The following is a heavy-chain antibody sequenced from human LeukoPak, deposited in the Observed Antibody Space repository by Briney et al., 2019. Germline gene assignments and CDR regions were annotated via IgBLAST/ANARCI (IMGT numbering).Heavy chain of an antibody. CDR2: IYYSGST. V-gene: IGHV4-59*01. J-gene: IGHJ4*02. CDR3: ARGSHCSSTSCYKYYFDY. D-gene: IGHD2-2*01. Sequence: PSETLSLTCTVSGHSISSYCWSWIRQPPGKGLEWIGYIYYSGSTNYNPSLKSRVTISVDTSKNQFSLKLSSVTAADTAVYYCARGSHCSSTSCYKYYFDYWGQGTLVTVSS. CDR1: GHSISSYC.